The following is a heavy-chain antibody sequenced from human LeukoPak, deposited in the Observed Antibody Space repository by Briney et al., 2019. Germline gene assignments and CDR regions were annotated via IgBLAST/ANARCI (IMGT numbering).Heavy chain of an antibody. D-gene: IGHD3-16*02. V-gene: IGHV3-30*18. CDR2: ISYDGSNK. J-gene: IGHJ4*02. CDR3: AKATFGGVTVPPGY. CDR1: GFTFSSYG. Sequence: GGSLRLSCAASGFTFSSYGMHWVRQAPGKGLEWVAVISYDGSNKYYADSVKGGFTISRDNSKNTLYLQMNSLRAEDTAVYYCAKATFGGVTVPPGYGGQGPLAPVSP.